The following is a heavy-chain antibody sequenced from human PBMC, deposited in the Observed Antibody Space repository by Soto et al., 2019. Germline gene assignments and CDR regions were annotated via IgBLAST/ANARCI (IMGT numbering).Heavy chain of an antibody. V-gene: IGHV1-18*01. Sequence: ASVKVSCKASGYTFTRFGISWVRQAPGQGLEWMGWISAFNGATNYAQKFQDRITMTTDTPTSTAYMELRSLRSDDTAVYYCARATGTLRSRNCDYWGQGSLVTVSS. CDR2: ISAFNGAT. D-gene: IGHD1-1*01. CDR3: ARATGTLRSRNCDY. J-gene: IGHJ4*02. CDR1: GYTFTRFG.